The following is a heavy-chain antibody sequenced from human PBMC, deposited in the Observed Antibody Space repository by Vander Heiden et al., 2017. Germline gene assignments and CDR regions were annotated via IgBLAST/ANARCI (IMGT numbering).Heavy chain of an antibody. Sequence: QVQLVQSGAEVKMPGASVKVSCKASGYAFSGYYIHWVRQAPGQGLEWMGWINPNSGDTDYAQKFPGRVTMTRDTSISTAYMELSGLRSDDTAVFYCARELAGVLDYWGQGTLVTVSS. J-gene: IGHJ4*02. CDR1: GYAFSGYY. V-gene: IGHV1-2*02. D-gene: IGHD1-1*01. CDR3: ARELAGVLDY. CDR2: INPNSGDT.